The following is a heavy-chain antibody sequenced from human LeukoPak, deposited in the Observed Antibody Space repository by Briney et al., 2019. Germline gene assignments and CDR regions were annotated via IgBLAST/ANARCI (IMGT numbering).Heavy chain of an antibody. Sequence: PSETLSLTCTVSGASFGNTIYFWAWLRQPPGKGLEWIGSIYSSGRTYYNPSLKSRVTISVDTSINQFSLKLSSVTAADSAVYFCARDFPPSTTSSWGFFDYWGQGTLVTVSS. D-gene: IGHD6-6*01. V-gene: IGHV4-39*07. J-gene: IGHJ4*02. CDR1: GASFGNTIYF. CDR2: IYSSGRT. CDR3: ARDFPPSTTSSWGFFDY.